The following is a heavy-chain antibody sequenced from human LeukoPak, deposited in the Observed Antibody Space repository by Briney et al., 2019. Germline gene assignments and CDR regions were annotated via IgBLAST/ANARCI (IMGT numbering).Heavy chain of an antibody. CDR3: ARREKTTEIFDH. J-gene: IGHJ4*02. V-gene: IGHV5-51*01. CDR2: IYPGDSDT. D-gene: IGHD4-17*01. Sequence: GESLKISCKGSGYTFTNYWIGWVRQMPGKGLEWMGIIYPGDSDTRYNPSFQGQVTISADKSISIAYLQWSSLKASDTAIYYCARREKTTEIFDHWGQGTLVSVSS. CDR1: GYTFTNYW.